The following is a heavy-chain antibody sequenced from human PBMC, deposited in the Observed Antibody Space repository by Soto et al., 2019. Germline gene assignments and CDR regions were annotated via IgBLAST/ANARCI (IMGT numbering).Heavy chain of an antibody. CDR3: ARGPFCGEECYFAY. CDR2: IYNSGLI. J-gene: IGHJ4*02. Sequence: PSETLSLTCSVFGDSISRHYWSWIRQPAGKGLEYIGRIYNSGLINYNPFLESRVSMSVDPSKNQISLKLTSATAADTAIYYCARGPFCGEECYFAYWGQGTLVTVSS. D-gene: IGHD2-21*01. V-gene: IGHV4-4*07. CDR1: GDSISRHY.